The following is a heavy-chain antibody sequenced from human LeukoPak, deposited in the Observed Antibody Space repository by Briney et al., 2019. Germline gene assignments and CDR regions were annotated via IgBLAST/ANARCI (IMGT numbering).Heavy chain of an antibody. CDR3: ARGGGDYAPYYFDY. CDR1: GGSISSSSYY. J-gene: IGHJ4*02. CDR2: IYYSGSA. D-gene: IGHD4-17*01. V-gene: IGHV4-39*07. Sequence: SETLSLTCTVSGGSISSSSYYWGWLRQPPGTGLEWIGSIYYSGSAYYNPPLKSRVTISVDTSKNQFSLKLSSVTAPDTAVYYCARGGGDYAPYYFDYWGQGTLVTVSS.